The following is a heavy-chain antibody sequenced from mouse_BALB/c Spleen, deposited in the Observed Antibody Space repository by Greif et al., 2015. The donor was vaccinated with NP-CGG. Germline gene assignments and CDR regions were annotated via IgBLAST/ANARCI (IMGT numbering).Heavy chain of an antibody. J-gene: IGHJ3*01. Sequence: QVQLQQSGAELMKPGASVKISCKATGYTFSSYWIEWVKQRPGHGLEWIGEILPGSGSTNYNEKLKGKATFTADTSSNTAYMQLSSLTSEDSAVYYCARSYYYYGSSYGSFAYWGQGTLVTVSA. V-gene: IGHV1-9*01. CDR1: GYTFSSYW. CDR2: ILPGSGST. D-gene: IGHD1-1*01. CDR3: ARSYYYYGSSYGSFAY.